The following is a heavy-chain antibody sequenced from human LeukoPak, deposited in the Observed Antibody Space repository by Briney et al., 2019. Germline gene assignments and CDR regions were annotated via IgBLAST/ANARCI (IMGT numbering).Heavy chain of an antibody. CDR3: ARDARVLRYFDWLRYSAAFDI. V-gene: IGHV4-59*12. Sequence: SETLSLTCTVSGGSLSSYFWSWIRQPPGKGLEWIAYIYYSGSTNYNPSLKSRVTMSVDTSKNQFSLKLSSVTAADAAVYYCARDARVLRYFDWLRYSAAFDIWGQGTMVTVSS. D-gene: IGHD3-9*01. CDR1: GGSLSSYF. J-gene: IGHJ3*02. CDR2: IYYSGST.